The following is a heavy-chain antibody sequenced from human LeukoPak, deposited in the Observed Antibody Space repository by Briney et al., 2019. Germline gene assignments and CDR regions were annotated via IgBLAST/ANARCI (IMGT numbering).Heavy chain of an antibody. CDR1: GFTFSSCE. J-gene: IGHJ4*02. CDR2: ITSDGSTI. D-gene: IGHD5-12*01. V-gene: IGHV3-64*05. CDR3: VKSPIVATTFDY. Sequence: GGSLRLFCAASGFTFSSCEMNWVRQAPGKGLEWVSFITSDGSTIFYADSVKGRFTISRDNSKNTLYFQMGSLRAEDTAVYYCVKSPIVATTFDYWGQGTLVTVSS.